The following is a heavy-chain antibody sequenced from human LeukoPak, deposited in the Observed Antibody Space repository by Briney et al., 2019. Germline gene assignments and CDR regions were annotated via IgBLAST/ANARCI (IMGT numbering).Heavy chain of an antibody. D-gene: IGHD6-19*01. CDR3: ARASSGWTEGDWFDP. J-gene: IGHJ5*02. V-gene: IGHV4-39*07. CDR2: IYYSGST. CDR1: GGSISSNSYY. Sequence: PSETLSLTCAVSGGSISSNSYYWGWIRQPPGKGLEWIGSIYYSGSTYYNPSLKSRVTISVDTSKNQFSLKLSSVTAADTAVYYCARASSGWTEGDWFDPWGQGTLVTVSS.